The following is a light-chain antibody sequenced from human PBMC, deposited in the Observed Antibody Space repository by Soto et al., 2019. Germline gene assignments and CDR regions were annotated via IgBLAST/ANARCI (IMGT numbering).Light chain of an antibody. CDR1: QSISSW. J-gene: IGKJ1*01. V-gene: IGKV1-5*01. CDR3: QQYNSYSWT. Sequence: DIQMTQSPSPLSASVGARVTITCRASQSISSWLAWYQQKPGKAPKLLIYDASSLESGVPSRFSGSGSGTEFTLTISSLQPDDFATYYCQQYNSYSWTFGQGTKVDIK. CDR2: DAS.